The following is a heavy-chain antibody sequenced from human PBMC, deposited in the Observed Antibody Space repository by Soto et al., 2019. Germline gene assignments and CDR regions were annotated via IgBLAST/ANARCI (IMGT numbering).Heavy chain of an antibody. Sequence: GRSARLPGSVSGFTCSIHGTNCVRQVLSQGLQWDLYISSSGTTIYYADSVKGRFTISRDNAKQSLYLQMHSLRADDTAVYYCARDQDCSNDVCYEDVDLDYFYCPIDACDQGTRVSVCS. CDR1: GFTCSIHG. J-gene: IGHJ6*02. D-gene: IGHD2-8*01. CDR3: ARDQDCSNDVCYEDVDLDYFYCPIDA. CDR2: ISSSGTTI. V-gene: IGHV3-48*03.